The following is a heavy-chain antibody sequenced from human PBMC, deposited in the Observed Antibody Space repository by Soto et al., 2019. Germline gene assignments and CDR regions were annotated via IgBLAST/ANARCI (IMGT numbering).Heavy chain of an antibody. CDR1: GYTFNSYY. CDR3: ASGAHCSGGSCSGDDYYGMDV. Sequence: QVQLVQSGAEVKKPGASVKVSCKASGYTFNSYYMHWVRQAPGQGLEWMGIINPSGGSTSYAQKFQVRVTMTRDTSTSTVYMELSSLRSEDTGVYYCASGAHCSGGSCSGDDYYGMDVWGQGTTVTVSS. D-gene: IGHD2-15*01. J-gene: IGHJ6*02. V-gene: IGHV1-46*02. CDR2: INPSGGST.